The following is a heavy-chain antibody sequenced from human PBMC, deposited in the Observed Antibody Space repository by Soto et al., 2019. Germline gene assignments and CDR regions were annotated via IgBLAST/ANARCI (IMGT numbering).Heavy chain of an antibody. J-gene: IGHJ5*02. CDR3: AGDMHAGFTHYFGP. CDR2: ISADNGNT. CDR1: GYTFTSYG. Sequence: ASVKVSCKASGYTFTSYGISWVRQAPGRGLEWIGWISADNGNTNYAQKLQGRVTMTTDTSTSTAYMELRSLRSDDTAVYYCAGDMHAGFTHYFGPWGQATLVTV. D-gene: IGHD1-26*01. V-gene: IGHV1-18*04.